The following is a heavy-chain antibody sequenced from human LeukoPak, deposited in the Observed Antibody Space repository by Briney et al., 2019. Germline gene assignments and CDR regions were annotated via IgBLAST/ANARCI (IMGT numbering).Heavy chain of an antibody. CDR3: YGIHLGDAFDL. CDR1: GFVVSRNY. Sequence: QTGGSLRLSCAASGFVVSRNYMAWVRQATGKKLEWVSAITSKYVTYYADSVKGRFVISRDNSKNTMYLQMNGLRAEDTAMYYCYGIHLGDAFDLWGQGTMVTASS. V-gene: IGHV3-53*01. CDR2: ITSKYVT. J-gene: IGHJ3*01. D-gene: IGHD3-16*01.